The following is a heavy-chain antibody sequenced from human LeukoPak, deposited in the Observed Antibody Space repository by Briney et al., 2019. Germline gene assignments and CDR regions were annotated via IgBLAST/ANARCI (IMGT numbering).Heavy chain of an antibody. CDR2: IRYDGSNK. J-gene: IGHJ4*02. CDR3: ARDRWGVGVFDY. D-gene: IGHD3-10*01. V-gene: IGHV3-30*02. CDR1: GFTFSSYG. Sequence: PGGSLRLSCAASGFTFSSYGMHWVRQAPGKGLEWVAFIRYDGSNKYYADSVKGRFTISRDNSKNTLYLQMNSLRAEDPAVYYCARDRWGVGVFDYWGQGTLVTVSS.